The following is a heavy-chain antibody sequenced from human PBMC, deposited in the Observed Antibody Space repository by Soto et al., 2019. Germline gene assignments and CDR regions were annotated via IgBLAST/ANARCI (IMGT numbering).Heavy chain of an antibody. CDR3: ARDNNDFWGLDPLAFDY. CDR1: GGSLTKYY. CDR2: ISTSGNV. J-gene: IGHJ4*02. D-gene: IGHD3-3*01. V-gene: IGHV4-4*07. Sequence: QVQLQESGPGLVKPSETLSLTCTVSGGSLTKYYWSWIRQPAGKGLEWIGRISTSGNVVSKASLRSRLTTSVGTSKNQFSLRLTSVDAADTAVYYCARDNNDFWGLDPLAFDYWGQGALVTVSS.